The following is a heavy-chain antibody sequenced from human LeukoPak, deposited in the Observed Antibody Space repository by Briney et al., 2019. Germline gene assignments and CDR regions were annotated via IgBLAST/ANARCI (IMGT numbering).Heavy chain of an antibody. V-gene: IGHV4-59*01. J-gene: IGHJ4*02. CDR3: ARGGTSGTYNYHFDY. CDR1: GGSISSYY. CDR2: IYYSGST. D-gene: IGHD5-24*01. Sequence: PSETLSLTCTVSGGSISSYYWSWIRQPPGKGLEWIGYIYYSGSTNYNPSLKSRVSISVDTSKNQFSLKLSSVTAADTAVYYCARGGTSGTYNYHFDYWGQGTLVTVSS.